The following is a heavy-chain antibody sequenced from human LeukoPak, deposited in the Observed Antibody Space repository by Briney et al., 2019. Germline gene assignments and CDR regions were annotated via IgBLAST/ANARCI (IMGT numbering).Heavy chain of an antibody. Sequence: PGGSLRLSCAASGFTFSSYRMNWVRQAPGKGLEWVSSISSSSSYIYYADSVKGRFTISRDNAKNSLYLQMNSLRAEDTAVYYCARGKKGRGYFDWFSLFDYWGQGTLVTVSS. CDR1: GFTFSSYR. CDR3: ARGKKGRGYFDWFSLFDY. D-gene: IGHD3-9*01. CDR2: ISSSSSYI. J-gene: IGHJ4*02. V-gene: IGHV3-21*01.